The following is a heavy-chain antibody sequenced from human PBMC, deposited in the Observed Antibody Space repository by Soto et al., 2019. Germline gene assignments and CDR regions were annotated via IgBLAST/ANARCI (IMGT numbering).Heavy chain of an antibody. D-gene: IGHD2-21*02. CDR1: GFTFSNCA. V-gene: IGHV3-23*01. CDR3: ARYSMVTALNYYYGMDV. CDR2: INGIDTGT. Sequence: GGSLSLSCAASGFTFSNCAMSWVRQAPGKGLEWVSGINGIDTGTFYADSVKGRFTISRDNSKNTLYLQMNSLRAEDTAVYYCARYSMVTALNYYYGMDVWGQGTTVTVSS. J-gene: IGHJ6*02.